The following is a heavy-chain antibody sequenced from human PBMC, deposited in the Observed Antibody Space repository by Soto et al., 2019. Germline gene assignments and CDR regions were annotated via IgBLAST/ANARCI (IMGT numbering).Heavy chain of an antibody. CDR2: INPNSGGT. Sequence: ASVKVSCKASGYTFTGYYMHWVRQAPGQGLEWMGWINPNSGGTNYAQKFQGRVTMTRDTSISTAYMELSRLRSDDTAVYYCARDGTYCSSTSCYAFDIWGQGTMVTVSS. J-gene: IGHJ3*02. CDR3: ARDGTYCSSTSCYAFDI. D-gene: IGHD2-2*01. V-gene: IGHV1-2*02. CDR1: GYTFTGYY.